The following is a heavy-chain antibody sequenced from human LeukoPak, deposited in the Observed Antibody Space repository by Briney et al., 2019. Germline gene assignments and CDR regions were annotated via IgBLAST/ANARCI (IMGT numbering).Heavy chain of an antibody. Sequence: PSETLSLTCTVSGGPVSSASHYWSWIRQPPGKGLEWIGFGFYSGSTYYNPSLKSRVSISVDTSKNQFSLKLSSVTAADTAVYYCARDGDYEWDAFDIWGQGTMVTVSS. J-gene: IGHJ3*02. CDR3: ARDGDYEWDAFDI. V-gene: IGHV4-61*01. CDR1: GGPVSSASHY. D-gene: IGHD4-17*01. CDR2: GFYSGST.